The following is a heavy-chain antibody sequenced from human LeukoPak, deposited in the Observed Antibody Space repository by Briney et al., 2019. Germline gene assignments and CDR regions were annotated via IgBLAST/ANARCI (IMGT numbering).Heavy chain of an antibody. J-gene: IGHJ4*02. D-gene: IGHD2-2*01. CDR2: ISSSSSYI. CDR1: GFTFRSYS. Sequence: PGGSLRLSCAASGFTFRSYSMDWVRQAPGKGLEWVSFISSSSSYIYYADSVKGRFTISRDNAKNSLYLQMNSLRAEDTAVYYCARAGIGGSSTSCDYWGQGTLVTVSS. CDR3: ARAGIGGSSTSCDY. V-gene: IGHV3-21*01.